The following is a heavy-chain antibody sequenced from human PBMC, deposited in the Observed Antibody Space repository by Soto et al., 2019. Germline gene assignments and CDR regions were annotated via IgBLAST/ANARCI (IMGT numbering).Heavy chain of an antibody. V-gene: IGHV1-46*01. CDR3: ARGLYYYDSSGYSPGDAFDI. CDR2: INPSGGST. D-gene: IGHD3-22*01. CDR1: GYTFTSYY. J-gene: IGHJ3*02. Sequence: QVQLVQSGAEVKKPGASVKVSCKASGYTFTSYYMHWVRQAPGQGLEWMGIINPSGGSTSYAQKFQGRVTMTRDTSTSTVYMELSSLRSEDTAVYYCARGLYYYDSSGYSPGDAFDIWGQGTMVTVSS.